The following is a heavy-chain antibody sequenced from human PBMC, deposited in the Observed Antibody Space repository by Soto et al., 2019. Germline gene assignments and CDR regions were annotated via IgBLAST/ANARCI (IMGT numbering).Heavy chain of an antibody. CDR1: GCTLTAYY. CDR3: ARSYVQNRPIDY. V-gene: IGHV1-46*01. J-gene: IGHJ4*02. CDR2: VNPGDGST. Sequence: ASVKVSCKASGCTLTAYYIHWVRQAPGQGREWMGIVNPGDGSTRYAQMFQDRVTMMRDTSTSTIYMELSSLRSEDTAVYYCARSYVQNRPIDYWGQGTLVTVS. D-gene: IGHD3-10*02.